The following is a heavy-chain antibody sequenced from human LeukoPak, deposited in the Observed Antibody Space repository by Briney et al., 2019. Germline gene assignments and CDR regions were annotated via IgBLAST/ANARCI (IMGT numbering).Heavy chain of an antibody. Sequence: SETLSLTCAVFGGSFRGYYWSWLRQIPGKGLEWIGDVSHSAGTNYNPSLKSRVTISLDTSRNQFSLKLTSVTAADTSMYYCARVGDTSSYYYYFDFWGHGTLATVSS. J-gene: IGHJ4*01. D-gene: IGHD3-22*01. CDR2: VSHSAGT. CDR3: ARVGDTSSYYYYFDF. V-gene: IGHV4-34*01. CDR1: GGSFRGYY.